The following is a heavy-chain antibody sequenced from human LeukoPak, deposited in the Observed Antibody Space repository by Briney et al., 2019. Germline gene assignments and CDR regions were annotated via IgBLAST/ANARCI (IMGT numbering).Heavy chain of an antibody. D-gene: IGHD6-13*01. CDR1: GYTFTSYG. Sequence: ASVKVSCKASGYTFTSYGISWVRQAPGQGLEWMGWISAYNGNTNYAQKLQGRVTMTTDTSTNTAFMELRSLRSDDTAVYYCARDSSSWYRKFDPWGQGTLVTVSS. J-gene: IGHJ5*02. CDR2: ISAYNGNT. V-gene: IGHV1-18*01. CDR3: ARDSSSWYRKFDP.